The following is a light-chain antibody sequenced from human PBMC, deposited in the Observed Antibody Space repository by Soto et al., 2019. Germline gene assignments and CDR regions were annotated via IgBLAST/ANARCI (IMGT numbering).Light chain of an antibody. CDR2: EVS. CDR3: SSYAGSNNVV. CDR1: SSDVGAYNF. Sequence: QSALTQPASVSGSPGQSITISCTGTSSDVGAYNFVSWHQQHPGKAPKLMIYEVSKRPSGVPDRFSGSKSGNTASLTVSGLQAEDEADYYCSSYAGSNNVVFGGGTKLTVL. J-gene: IGLJ2*01. V-gene: IGLV2-8*01.